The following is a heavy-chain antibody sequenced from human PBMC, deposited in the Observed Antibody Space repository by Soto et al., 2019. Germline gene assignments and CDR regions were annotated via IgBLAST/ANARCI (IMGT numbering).Heavy chain of an antibody. V-gene: IGHV3-30*18. CDR3: AKGQHCSTTSCYFYHYGMDV. D-gene: IGHD2-2*01. J-gene: IGHJ6*02. Sequence: QVQLVESGGGVVQPRRSLRLSCVASGFTFSTYGMHWVRQAPGKGLEWVAVISYDGINKYYADSVKGRLTISRDNSKNTXYXXMNSLRGEDTAVYYCAKGQHCSTTSCYFYHYGMDVWGQGTTVAVSS. CDR2: ISYDGINK. CDR1: GFTFSTYG.